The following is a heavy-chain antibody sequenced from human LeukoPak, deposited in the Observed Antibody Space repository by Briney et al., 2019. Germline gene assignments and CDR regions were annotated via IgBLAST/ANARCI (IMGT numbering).Heavy chain of an antibody. V-gene: IGHV3-21*01. Sequence: PGGSLRLSCAASGFTFSSYSMNWVRQAPGKGLEWVSSISSSSSYIYYADSVKGRFTISRDNAKNSLYLQMNSLRAEDTAVYYCARVLGGVGATLWFDPWGQGTLVTVSS. D-gene: IGHD1-26*01. CDR3: ARVLGGVGATLWFDP. J-gene: IGHJ5*02. CDR2: ISSSSSYI. CDR1: GFTFSSYS.